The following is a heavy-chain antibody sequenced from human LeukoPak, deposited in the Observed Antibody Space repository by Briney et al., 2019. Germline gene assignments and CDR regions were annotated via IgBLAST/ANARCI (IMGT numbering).Heavy chain of an antibody. J-gene: IGHJ3*02. V-gene: IGHV3-9*01. CDR3: ARPPYYYDSTGYYYLAAFDI. Sequence: GGSLRLSCAASGFTFDDYAMHWVRQAPGKGLEWVSGISLKSGSIGYADSVKGRFTISRDNSKNTLYLQMNSLRAEDTALYYCARPPYYYDSTGYYYLAAFDIWGQGTMVTVSS. D-gene: IGHD3-22*01. CDR1: GFTFDDYA. CDR2: ISLKSGSI.